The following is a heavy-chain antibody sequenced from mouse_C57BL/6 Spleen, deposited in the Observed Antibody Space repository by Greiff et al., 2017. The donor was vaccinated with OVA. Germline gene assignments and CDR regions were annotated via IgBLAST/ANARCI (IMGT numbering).Heavy chain of an antibody. CDR1: GFTFSSYA. J-gene: IGHJ1*03. CDR2: ISDGGSYT. Sequence: DVMLVESGGGLVKPGGSLKLSCAASGFTFSSYAMSWVRQTPEKRLEWVATISDGGSYTYYPDNVKGRFTISRDNAKNNLYLQMSHLKSEDTAMYYCEREYDYPWYFDVWGTGTTLTVSS. D-gene: IGHD2-4*01. V-gene: IGHV5-4*01. CDR3: EREYDYPWYFDV.